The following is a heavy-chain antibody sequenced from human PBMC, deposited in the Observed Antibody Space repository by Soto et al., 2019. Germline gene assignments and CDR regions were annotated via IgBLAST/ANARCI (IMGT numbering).Heavy chain of an antibody. J-gene: IGHJ6*02. Sequence: PGESLKISCKGSGYSFTSYWIGWVRQMPGKGLEWMGIIYPGDSDTRYSPSFQGQVTISADKSISTAYLQWSSLRAEDTAVYYCAREESISGYSYSYYYYGMDVWGQGTTVTVSS. CDR3: AREESISGYSYSYYYYGMDV. D-gene: IGHD5-18*01. CDR2: IYPGDSDT. CDR1: GYSFTSYW. V-gene: IGHV5-51*01.